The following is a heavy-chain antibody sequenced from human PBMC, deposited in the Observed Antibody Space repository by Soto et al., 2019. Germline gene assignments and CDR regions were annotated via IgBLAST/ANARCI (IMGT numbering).Heavy chain of an antibody. CDR2: IIPIFGTA. D-gene: IGHD2-8*01. Sequence: QVQLVQSGAEVKKPGSSVKVSCKASGGTFSSYAISWVRQAPGQGLEWMGGIIPIFGTANYAQKFQGRGTITADESTSTAYMELSSLRSEDTAVYYCARTSGGVLMVYASYAFDIWGQGTMVTVSS. CDR1: GGTFSSYA. CDR3: ARTSGGVLMVYASYAFDI. J-gene: IGHJ3*02. V-gene: IGHV1-69*01.